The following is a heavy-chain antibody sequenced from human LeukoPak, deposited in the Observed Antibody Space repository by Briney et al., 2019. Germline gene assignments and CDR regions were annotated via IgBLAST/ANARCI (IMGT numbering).Heavy chain of an antibody. V-gene: IGHV4-59*01. J-gene: IGHJ4*02. D-gene: IGHD3-22*01. Sequence: SETLSLTCTVSGGSISSYYWSWIRQPPGKGLEWIGYIYYSGSTNYNPSLKSRVTISVDTSKNQFSPKLSSVTAADTAVYYCEYSSGYYRPIDYWGQGTLATVSS. CDR2: IYYSGST. CDR3: EYSSGYYRPIDY. CDR1: GGSISSYY.